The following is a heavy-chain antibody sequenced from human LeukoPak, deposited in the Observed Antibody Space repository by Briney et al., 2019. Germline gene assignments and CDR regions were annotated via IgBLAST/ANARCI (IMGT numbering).Heavy chain of an antibody. D-gene: IGHD3-9*01. J-gene: IGHJ3*02. CDR3: ARDHFDWLLNRAFDI. V-gene: IGHV4-34*01. CDR1: GGSFSGYY. Sequence: SETLSLTCAVYGGSFSGYYWSWIRQPPGKGLEWIGEINHSGSTNYNPSLKSRVTISVDTSKNQFSLKLSSVTAADTAVYYCARDHFDWLLNRAFDIWGQGTMVTVSS. CDR2: INHSGST.